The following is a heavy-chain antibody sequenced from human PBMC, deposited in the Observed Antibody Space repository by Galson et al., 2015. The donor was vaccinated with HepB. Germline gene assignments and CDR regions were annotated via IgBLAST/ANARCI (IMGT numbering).Heavy chain of an antibody. J-gene: IGHJ4*02. CDR1: GFTFSSYA. CDR3: AKHLQSGHQLFGY. Sequence: SLRLSCAASGFTFSSYAMSWVRQAPGKELEWVSTLGTVSNTYYADSVKGRFTISRDNSENTLYLQMNSLRAEDTAVYYCAKHLQSGHQLFGYWGQGTLVTVSS. D-gene: IGHD5-24*01. V-gene: IGHV3-23*01. CDR2: LGTVSNT.